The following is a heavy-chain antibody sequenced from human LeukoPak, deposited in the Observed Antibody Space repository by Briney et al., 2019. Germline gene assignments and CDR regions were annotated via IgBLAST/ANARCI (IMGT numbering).Heavy chain of an antibody. CDR2: ISSSSSKI. V-gene: IGHV3-48*02. J-gene: IGHJ4*02. Sequence: GSLRLSCAASGFVFGEYGIYWVRQAPGKGLEWVSYISSSSSKIYYADSVKGRFTISRDNAKNSLYLEMNSLRDEDTAVYFCARDSGVDAHNDYWGQGTLVTVSS. CDR1: GFVFGEYG. CDR3: ARDSGVDAHNDY. D-gene: IGHD3-3*01.